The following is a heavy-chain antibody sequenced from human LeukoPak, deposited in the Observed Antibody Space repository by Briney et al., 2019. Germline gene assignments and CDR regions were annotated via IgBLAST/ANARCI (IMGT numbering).Heavy chain of an antibody. V-gene: IGHV3-30*18. CDR2: ISSDGSDK. J-gene: IGHJ4*02. Sequence: PGRSLSLSCAASGFTFSTYGMHWVRQAPGKGLEWVAVISSDGSDKYYTDSVKGRFTISRDNSKNTLYLQMSSLRADDTALYYCAKERLGATTPNPDYWGQGTLVTVSS. CDR3: AKERLGATTPNPDY. D-gene: IGHD1-26*01. CDR1: GFTFSTYG.